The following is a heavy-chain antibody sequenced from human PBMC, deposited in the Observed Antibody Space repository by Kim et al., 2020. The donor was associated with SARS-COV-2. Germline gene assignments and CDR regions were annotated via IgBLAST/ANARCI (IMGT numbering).Heavy chain of an antibody. J-gene: IGHJ6*02. D-gene: IGHD6-13*01. Sequence: YADSVEGRFPISRQNSKTTRYLQMSSLRAEATAVYYCARTLVLSGYYGMDVWGQGTTVTVSS. CDR3: ARTLVLSGYYGMDV. V-gene: IGHV3-33*01.